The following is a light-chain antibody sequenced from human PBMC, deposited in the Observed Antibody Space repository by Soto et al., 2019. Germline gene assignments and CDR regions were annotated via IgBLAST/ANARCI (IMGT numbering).Light chain of an antibody. CDR1: QSVSNN. CDR2: GAS. CDR3: QQYNTWPPT. Sequence: EIVMTQSPATLSVSTGERATLSCRASQSVSNNLAWYQQKPGQAPRLLIYGASTRATGIPARFSGSGSGTEFTLTVSSLQSEDFAVYYCQQYNTWPPTFGQGTKVEIK. V-gene: IGKV3-15*01. J-gene: IGKJ1*01.